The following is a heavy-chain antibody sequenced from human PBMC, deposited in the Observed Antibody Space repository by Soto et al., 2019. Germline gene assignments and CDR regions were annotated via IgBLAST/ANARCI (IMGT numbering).Heavy chain of an antibody. V-gene: IGHV4-59*01. D-gene: IGHD3-22*01. Sequence: LSLTCTVSGGSISSYYWSWIRQPPGKGLEWIGYIYYSGSTNYNPSLKSRVTISVDTSKNQFSLKLSSVTAADTAVYYCARYYDSSGILTHWGQGTLVTVSS. CDR3: ARYYDSSGILTH. CDR2: IYYSGST. J-gene: IGHJ4*02. CDR1: GGSISSYY.